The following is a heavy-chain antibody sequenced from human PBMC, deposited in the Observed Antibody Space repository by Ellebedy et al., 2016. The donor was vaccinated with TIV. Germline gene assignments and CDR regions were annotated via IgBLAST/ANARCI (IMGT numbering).Heavy chain of an antibody. CDR1: GFTFSSYW. CDR3: ARDQPFGAY. V-gene: IGHV3-7*01. CDR2: IKQDGSEK. D-gene: IGHD3-10*01. J-gene: IGHJ4*02. Sequence: GGSLRLXCAASGFTFSSYWMSWVRQAPGKGLEWVANIKQDGSEKNYVDSVRGRFTISRDNAKNSLYLQMNSLRAEDTAAYYCARDQPFGAYWGQGTLVTVSS.